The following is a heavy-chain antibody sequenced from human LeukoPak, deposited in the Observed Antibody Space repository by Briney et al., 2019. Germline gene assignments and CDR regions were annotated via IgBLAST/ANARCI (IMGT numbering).Heavy chain of an antibody. V-gene: IGHV4-30-4*08. J-gene: IGHJ6*03. CDR1: GGSISSGDCY. CDR3: ARALPALDDYYYYYMDV. Sequence: PSETLSLTXTVSGGSISSGDCYWSWICQPPGKGLKWIGYIYYSGSTYYNPYLKSRVTISVDTSKNQFSLKLSSVTAADTAVYYCARALPALDDYYYYYMDVWGKGTTVTVSS. CDR2: IYYSGST. D-gene: IGHD2-2*01.